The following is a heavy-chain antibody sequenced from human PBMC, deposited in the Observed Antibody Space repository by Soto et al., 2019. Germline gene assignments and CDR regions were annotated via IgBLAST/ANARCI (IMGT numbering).Heavy chain of an antibody. J-gene: IGHJ2*01. D-gene: IGHD3-10*01. CDR3: ARDAYGPGNVFDL. CDR2: ISGSSSSI. Sequence: EVQLVESGGGLVQPGGSLRLSCAGSGFTFSSYSMNWVRQAPGKGMEWVSYISGSSSSIYYTDSVKGRFTISRDNAKNSLHLQMNSLRDEDTAVYYCARDAYGPGNVFDLWGRGNLVTVSS. V-gene: IGHV3-48*02. CDR1: GFTFSSYS.